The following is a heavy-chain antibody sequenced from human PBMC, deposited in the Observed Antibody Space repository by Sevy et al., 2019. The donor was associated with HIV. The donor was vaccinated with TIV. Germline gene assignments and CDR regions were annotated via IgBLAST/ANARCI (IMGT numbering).Heavy chain of an antibody. Sequence: GGSLRLSCAASGFTFSSYSMNWVRQAPGKGLEWVSSISSSSYIYYADSVKGRFTISRDNAKNSLYLQMNSLRAEDTAVYYCARGFYGDHYYYYYMDVWGKGTTVTVSS. D-gene: IGHD4-17*01. CDR3: ARGFYGDHYYYYYMDV. V-gene: IGHV3-21*01. CDR1: GFTFSSYS. J-gene: IGHJ6*03. CDR2: ISSSSYI.